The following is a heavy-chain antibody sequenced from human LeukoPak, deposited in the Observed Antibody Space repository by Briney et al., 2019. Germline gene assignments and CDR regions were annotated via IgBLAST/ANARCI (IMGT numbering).Heavy chain of an antibody. V-gene: IGHV3-9*01. CDR2: ISWNSGSI. D-gene: IGHD6-13*01. CDR3: AKVISSWNNY. J-gene: IGHJ4*02. CDR1: GFTFDDYA. Sequence: GGSLRLSCAASGFTFDDYAMPWVRHAPGKSLEWVSGISWNSGSIGYADSVKGRFTISRDNAKNSLYLQMNSLRAEDTALYYCAKVISSWNNYWGQGTLVTVSS.